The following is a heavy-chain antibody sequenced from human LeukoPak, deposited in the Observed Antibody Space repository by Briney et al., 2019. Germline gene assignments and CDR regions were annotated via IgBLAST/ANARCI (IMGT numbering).Heavy chain of an antibody. V-gene: IGHV4-61*05. Sequence: SETLSLTCTVSGGSISSSSYYWGWIRQPPGKGLEWIGYIYYSGSTNYNPSLKSRVTISVDTSKNQFSLKLTSVTAADTAVYYCARGVGAVYWYFDLWGRGTLVTVSS. CDR1: GGSISSSSYY. D-gene: IGHD1-26*01. J-gene: IGHJ2*01. CDR3: ARGVGAVYWYFDL. CDR2: IYYSGST.